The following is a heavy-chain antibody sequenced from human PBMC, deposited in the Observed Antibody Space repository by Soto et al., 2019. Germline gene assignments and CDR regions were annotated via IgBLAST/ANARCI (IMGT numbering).Heavy chain of an antibody. CDR3: PRGHRLERPHYYSGMDV. D-gene: IGHD1-1*01. J-gene: IGHJ6*02. V-gene: IGHV1-69*06. CDR1: GGTFSSYA. CDR2: IIPIFGTA. Sequence: QVQLVQSGAEVKKPGSSVKVSCKASGGTFSSYAISWVRQAPGQGLEWMGGIIPIFGTANYAQKFQGRVTITADKTTSTAYMELSSLRSEDTAVYYCPRGHRLERPHYYSGMDVWGQGTTVTVSS.